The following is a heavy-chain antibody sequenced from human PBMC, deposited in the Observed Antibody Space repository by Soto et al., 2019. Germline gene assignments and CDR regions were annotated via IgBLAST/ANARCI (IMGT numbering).Heavy chain of an antibody. D-gene: IGHD3-10*01. CDR2: MNPNSGNT. V-gene: IGHV1-8*01. CDR1: GYTFTSYD. J-gene: IGHJ5*02. Sequence: SVKVSCKASGYTFTSYDINWVRQATGQGLEWMGWMNPNSGNTGYAQKFQGRVTMTRKTSISTAYMELSSLRSEDTAVYYCARGSLTYRLPFDPWGQGTLVTGSS. CDR3: ARGSLTYRLPFDP.